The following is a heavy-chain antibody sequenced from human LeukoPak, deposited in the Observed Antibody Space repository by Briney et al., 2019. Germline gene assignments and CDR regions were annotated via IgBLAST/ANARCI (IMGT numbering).Heavy chain of an antibody. J-gene: IGHJ3*02. CDR3: ARVYGSYGDAFDI. D-gene: IGHD1-26*01. Sequence: QAGGSLRLSCAASGFTFSSYAMSWVRQAPGKGLEWVANIKQDGSEKYYVDSVKGRFTISRDNAKNSLYLQMNSLRAEDTAVYYCARVYGSYGDAFDIWGQGTMVTVSS. V-gene: IGHV3-7*01. CDR1: GFTFSSYA. CDR2: IKQDGSEK.